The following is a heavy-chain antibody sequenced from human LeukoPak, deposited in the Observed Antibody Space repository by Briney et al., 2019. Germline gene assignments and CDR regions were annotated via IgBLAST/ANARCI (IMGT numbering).Heavy chain of an antibody. CDR1: GFTVSSNS. Sequence: GGSLRLSCAASGFTVSSNSMNWVRRAPGEGLQWVSVIYSGGNTYYADSVKGRFTTSRDNSKNTLYLQMNSLSAEDTAVYYCARENNFGSGMDVWGQGTTVTVSS. V-gene: IGHV3-53*01. J-gene: IGHJ6*02. D-gene: IGHD3-10*01. CDR3: ARENNFGSGMDV. CDR2: IYSGGNT.